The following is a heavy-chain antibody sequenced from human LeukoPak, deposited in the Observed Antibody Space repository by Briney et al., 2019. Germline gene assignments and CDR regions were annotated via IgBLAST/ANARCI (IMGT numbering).Heavy chain of an antibody. CDR2: IYYSGST. Sequence: SETLSLTCTVSGGSISSSSYYWGWIRQPPGKGLEWIGSIYYSGSTYYNPSLKSRVTISVDTSKNQFSLKLSSVTAADTAVYYCARHYSVNRAWFDPWGQGTLVTVSS. J-gene: IGHJ5*02. D-gene: IGHD1-14*01. CDR3: ARHYSVNRAWFDP. V-gene: IGHV4-39*01. CDR1: GGSISSSSYY.